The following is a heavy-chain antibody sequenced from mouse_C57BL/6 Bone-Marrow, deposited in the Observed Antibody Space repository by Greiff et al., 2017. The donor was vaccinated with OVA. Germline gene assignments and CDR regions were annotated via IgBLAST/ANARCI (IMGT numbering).Heavy chain of an antibody. V-gene: IGHV1-77*01. CDR3: SRSRQNYYDY. CDR1: GYTFTDYY. CDR2: IGPGSGST. D-gene: IGHD6-1*01. J-gene: IGHJ2*01. Sequence: VHLVESGAELVKPGASVKISCKASGYTFTDYYINWVKQRPGQGLEWIGKIGPGSGSTCYNEKFKGKATLTADKSSSTAYMQLSSLTTADSEVYFCSRSRQNYYDYWGQGTTLTVSS.